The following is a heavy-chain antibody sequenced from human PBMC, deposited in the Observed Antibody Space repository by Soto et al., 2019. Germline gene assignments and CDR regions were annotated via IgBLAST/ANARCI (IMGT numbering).Heavy chain of an antibody. V-gene: IGHV5-10-1*01. CDR3: ARTPIVVVTAIPDYGMDV. J-gene: IGHJ6*02. CDR1: GYSFTSYW. D-gene: IGHD2-21*02. Sequence: GESLKISCKGSGYSFTSYWISWVRQMPGKGLEWMGRIDPSDSYTNYSPSFQGHVTISADKSISTAYLQWSSLKASDTAMYYCARTPIVVVTAIPDYGMDVRGQGTTVTVSS. CDR2: IDPSDSYT.